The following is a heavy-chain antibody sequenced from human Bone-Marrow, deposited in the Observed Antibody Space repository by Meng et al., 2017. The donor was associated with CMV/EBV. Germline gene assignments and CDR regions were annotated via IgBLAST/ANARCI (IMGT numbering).Heavy chain of an antibody. CDR3: ARALGDIGLDY. CDR2: IIPIFGTA. CDR1: GGTFSSYA. Sequence: VQLVQSWAEVKQSVSAVKVSCKASGGTFSSYAISWVRQAPGQGLDWMGGIIPIFGTANYAQKFQGRVTITADESTSTAYMELSSLRSEDTAVYYCARALGDIGLDYWGQGTLVTVSS. D-gene: IGHD5-12*01. V-gene: IGHV1-69*12. J-gene: IGHJ4*02.